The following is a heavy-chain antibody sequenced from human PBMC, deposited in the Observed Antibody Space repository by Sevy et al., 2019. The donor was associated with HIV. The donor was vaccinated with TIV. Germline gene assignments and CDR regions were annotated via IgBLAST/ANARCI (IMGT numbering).Heavy chain of an antibody. CDR1: GFTFSSYS. V-gene: IGHV3-21*01. D-gene: IGHD3-22*01. J-gene: IGHJ3*02. Sequence: GGSLRLSCAASGFTFSSYSMNWVRQAPGKGLEWVSSISSSSSYIYYADSVKGRFTISRDNAKNSLYLQMNGLRAEDTAVYYCARGPYYYDSSGYYSYDAFDIWGQGTMVTVSS. CDR2: ISSSSSYI. CDR3: ARGPYYYDSSGYYSYDAFDI.